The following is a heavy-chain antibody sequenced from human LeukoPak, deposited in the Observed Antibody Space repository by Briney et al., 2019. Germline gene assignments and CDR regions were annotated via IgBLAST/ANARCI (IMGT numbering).Heavy chain of an antibody. CDR1: GFTFSNYA. CDR2: TSGSGGNT. CDR3: ARCTTGNTHYPIDY. V-gene: IGHV3-23*01. Sequence: GGSLRLSCAASGFTFSNYAMSWVRQSAGRGLEWVSTTSGSGGNTYHADSVKGRFTISRDNPKNTLYLQMNSLRAEDTAVYYCARCTTGNTHYPIDYWGEGTLVTVSS. J-gene: IGHJ4*02. D-gene: IGHD4-17*01.